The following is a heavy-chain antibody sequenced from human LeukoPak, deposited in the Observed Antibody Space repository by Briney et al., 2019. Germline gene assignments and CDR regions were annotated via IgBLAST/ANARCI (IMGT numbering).Heavy chain of an antibody. CDR3: AKDRYYYDSSGYEFNWFDP. Sequence: GRSLRLSCAASGFTFSSHGMHWVRQAPGKGLEWVAVISYDGSNKYYADSVKGRFTISRDNSKNTLYLQMNSLRAEDTAVYYCAKDRYYYDSSGYEFNWFDPWGQGTLVTVSS. CDR1: GFTFSSHG. CDR2: ISYDGSNK. V-gene: IGHV3-30*18. J-gene: IGHJ5*02. D-gene: IGHD3-22*01.